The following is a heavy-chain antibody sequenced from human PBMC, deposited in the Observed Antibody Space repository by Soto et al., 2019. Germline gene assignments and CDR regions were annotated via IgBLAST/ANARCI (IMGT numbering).Heavy chain of an antibody. Sequence: GASVKVSCKASGYTFTSYYMHWVRQAPGQGLEWMGIINPSGGSTSYAQKFQGRVTMTRDTSTSTVYMELSSLRSEDTAVYYCARDHGYCGGDCFTYYFDYWGQGTLVTVSS. V-gene: IGHV1-46*01. CDR3: ARDHGYCGGDCFTYYFDY. J-gene: IGHJ4*02. CDR2: INPSGGST. D-gene: IGHD2-21*02. CDR1: GYTFTSYY.